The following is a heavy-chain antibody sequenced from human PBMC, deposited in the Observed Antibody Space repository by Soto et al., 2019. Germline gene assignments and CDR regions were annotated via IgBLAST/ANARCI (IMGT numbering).Heavy chain of an antibody. CDR3: ARDGGYYYDSSGYYFDY. CDR1: GGTFSSYA. J-gene: IGHJ4*02. V-gene: IGHV1-69*01. Sequence: QVQLVQSGAEVKKPGSSVKVSCKASGGTFSSYAISWVRQAPGQGLEWMGGIIPIFGTANYAQKFQGRVTITADESTSTAYMELSSLRSEDTAVHYCARDGGYYYDSSGYYFDYWGQGTLVTVSS. CDR2: IIPIFGTA. D-gene: IGHD3-22*01.